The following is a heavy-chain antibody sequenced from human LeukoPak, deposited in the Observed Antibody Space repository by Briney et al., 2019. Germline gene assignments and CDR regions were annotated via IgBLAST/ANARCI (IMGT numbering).Heavy chain of an antibody. V-gene: IGHV1-8*02. Sequence: ASVKVSCKASGYTFTGYYMHWVRQATGQGLEWMGWMNPNSGNTGYAQKFQGRVTMTRNTSISTAYMELSSLRSEDTAVYYCARGGDLAAAAPYYFDYWGQGTLVTVSS. D-gene: IGHD6-13*01. CDR2: MNPNSGNT. CDR3: ARGGDLAAAAPYYFDY. CDR1: GYTFTGYY. J-gene: IGHJ4*02.